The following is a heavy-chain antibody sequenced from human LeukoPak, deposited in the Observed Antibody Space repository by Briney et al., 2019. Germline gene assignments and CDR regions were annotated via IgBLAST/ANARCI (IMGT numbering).Heavy chain of an antibody. CDR3: AKDLGGNSVSFQH. Sequence: GGSLRLSCAVSGFTFSGFWMSWSRQAPGKGLEWVASINSDGSEGYYADVVKGRFTISRDNSKNTLYLQMNSLRAEDTAVYYCAKDLGGNSVSFQHWGQGTLVTVSS. J-gene: IGHJ1*01. V-gene: IGHV3-7*01. D-gene: IGHD4-23*01. CDR1: GFTFSGFW. CDR2: INSDGSEG.